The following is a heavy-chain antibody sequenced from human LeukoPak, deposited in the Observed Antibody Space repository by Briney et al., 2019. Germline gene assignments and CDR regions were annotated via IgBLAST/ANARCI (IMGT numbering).Heavy chain of an antibody. J-gene: IGHJ4*02. D-gene: IGHD1-26*01. CDR1: GYTFTSYD. CDR3: ARGGRMWPWELEDY. Sequence: ASVKVSCKASGYTFTSYDINWVRQATGQGLEWMGWMNPNSGNTGYAQKFQGGVTMTRNTSISTAYMELSSLRSEDTAVYYCARGGRMWPWELEDYWGQGTLVTVSS. V-gene: IGHV1-8*01. CDR2: MNPNSGNT.